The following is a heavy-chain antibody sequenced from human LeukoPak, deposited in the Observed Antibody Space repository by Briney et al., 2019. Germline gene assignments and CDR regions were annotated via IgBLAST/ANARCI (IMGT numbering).Heavy chain of an antibody. Sequence: SETLSLTCAVYGGSFRGYCWSWIRQPPGKGLEWIGEINHSGSTNYNPSLKSRVTISVDTSKNQFSLKLSSVTAADTAVYYCARGLAVAALRGWFDPWGQGTLVTVSS. CDR2: INHSGST. D-gene: IGHD2-15*01. CDR3: ARGLAVAALRGWFDP. CDR1: GGSFRGYC. J-gene: IGHJ5*02. V-gene: IGHV4-34*01.